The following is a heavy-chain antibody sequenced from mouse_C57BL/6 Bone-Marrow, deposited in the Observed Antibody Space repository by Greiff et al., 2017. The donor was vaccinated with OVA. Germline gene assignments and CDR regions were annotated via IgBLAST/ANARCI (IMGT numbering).Heavy chain of an antibody. V-gene: IGHV1-55*01. Sequence: VQLQQPGAELVKPGASVKMSCKASGYTFTSYWITWVKQRPGQGLEWIGDIYPGSGSTNYNEKFKSKATLTVDTSSSTAYMQLSSLTSEDSAVYYCARGDDYEPAWFAYWGQGTLVTVSA. J-gene: IGHJ3*01. CDR1: GYTFTSYW. D-gene: IGHD2-4*01. CDR3: ARGDDYEPAWFAY. CDR2: IYPGSGST.